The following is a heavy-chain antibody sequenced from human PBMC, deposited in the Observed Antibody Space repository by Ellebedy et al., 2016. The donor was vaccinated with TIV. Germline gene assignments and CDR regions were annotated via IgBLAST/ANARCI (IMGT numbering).Heavy chain of an antibody. CDR3: ARDGILLVWSGYIPGRYFDL. CDR1: GFTFSSYP. CDR2: ISYDGSNK. J-gene: IGHJ2*01. V-gene: IGHV3-30-3*01. D-gene: IGHD3-3*01. Sequence: GESLKISCAASGFTFSSYPMHWVRQAPGKGLEWVAVISYDGSNKYYADSVKGRFTISRDNSKNTLYLQMNSLRAEDTAVYYCARDGILLVWSGYIPGRYFDLWGRGTLVTVSS.